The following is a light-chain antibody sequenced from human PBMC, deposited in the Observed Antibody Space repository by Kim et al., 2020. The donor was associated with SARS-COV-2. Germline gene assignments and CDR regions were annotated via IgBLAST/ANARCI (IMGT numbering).Light chain of an antibody. CDR3: HSSTTTSTGV. CDR2: DVS. J-gene: IGLJ3*02. Sequence: GQTITISSTGTSNVIGSYDFISWYQQHPGKAPKLIIFDVSNRPSGVTDRFSASKSDITALLTISGLLAEDEADYYCHSSTTTSTGVFGVGTKVTVL. V-gene: IGLV2-14*03. CDR1: SNVIGSYDF.